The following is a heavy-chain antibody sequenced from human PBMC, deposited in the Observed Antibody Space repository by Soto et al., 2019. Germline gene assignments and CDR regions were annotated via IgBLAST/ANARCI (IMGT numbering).Heavy chain of an antibody. CDR2: IYYSGST. J-gene: IGHJ2*01. CDR3: ARPRGGLGRWFWYFDL. V-gene: IGHV4-59*08. CDR1: GGSISSYY. D-gene: IGHD2-15*01. Sequence: QVQLQESGPGPVKPSETLSLTCTVSGGSISSYYWSWIRQPPGKGLEWIGYIYYSGSTNYNPSLKSRVTISVDTSKNQFSLKLSSVTAADTAVYYCARPRGGLGRWFWYFDLWGRGTLVTVSS.